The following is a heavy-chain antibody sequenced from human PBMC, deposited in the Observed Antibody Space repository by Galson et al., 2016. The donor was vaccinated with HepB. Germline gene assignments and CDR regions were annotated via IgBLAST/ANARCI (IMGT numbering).Heavy chain of an antibody. CDR3: AREGSYYYGSGSYGYFDL. Sequence: CAISGDSVSSKSVAWNWIRRSPSRGHEWLGRTYYRSRWYNDYAVSVKSRITVNPDTSKNQFSLQLNSVTPEDTAVYYCAREGSYYYGSGSYGYFDLWGRGTLVTVSS. V-gene: IGHV6-1*01. D-gene: IGHD3-10*01. CDR2: TYYRSRWYN. CDR1: GDSVSSKSVA. J-gene: IGHJ2*01.